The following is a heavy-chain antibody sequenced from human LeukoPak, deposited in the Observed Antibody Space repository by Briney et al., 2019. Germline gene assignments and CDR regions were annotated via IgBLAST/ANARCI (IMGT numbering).Heavy chain of an antibody. Sequence: SQTLSLTCTVSSGSMDGGLYYWTWIRQPAGKGLEWIGRISSSGGTTYNPSLRSRVTITLDTSKNNFSLKVTSVTAADTAVYYCARETKDIYSPSWGLYDTYYYIDAWGSGTTVTV. CDR1: SGSMDGGLYY. CDR2: ISSSGGT. J-gene: IGHJ6*03. V-gene: IGHV4-61*02. CDR3: ARETKDIYSPSWGLYDTYYYIDA. D-gene: IGHD5/OR15-5a*01.